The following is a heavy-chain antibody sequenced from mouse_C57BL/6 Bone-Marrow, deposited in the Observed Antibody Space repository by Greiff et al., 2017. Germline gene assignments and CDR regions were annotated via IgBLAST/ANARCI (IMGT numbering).Heavy chain of an antibody. Sequence: DVMLVESGGGLVKPGGSLKLSCAASGFTFSDYGMHWVRQAPEKGLEWVAYISSGSSTIYYADTVKGRFTISRDNAKNTLVLQMTRLRSEDTAMYDCARVSKEGFAYCGQGTLVTVSA. V-gene: IGHV5-17*01. CDR3: ARVSKEGFAY. J-gene: IGHJ3*01. CDR2: ISSGSSTI. CDR1: GFTFSDYG.